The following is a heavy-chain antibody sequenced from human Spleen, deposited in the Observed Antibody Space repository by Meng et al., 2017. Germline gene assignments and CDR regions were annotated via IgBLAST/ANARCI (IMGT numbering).Heavy chain of an antibody. D-gene: IGHD2-15*01. Sequence: GGSLRLACAASGFIISNYEMNWVRQAPGKGLEWVSYIGSSSSATYYADSVKGRFTISRDNAKNSLYLQINSLRAEDTAVYYCARDGERYCSGGSCYSVVGAWVWGQGTLVTVSS. CDR3: ARDGERYCSGGSCYSVVGAWV. CDR2: IGSSSSAT. J-gene: IGHJ4*02. V-gene: IGHV3-48*03. CDR1: GFIISNYE.